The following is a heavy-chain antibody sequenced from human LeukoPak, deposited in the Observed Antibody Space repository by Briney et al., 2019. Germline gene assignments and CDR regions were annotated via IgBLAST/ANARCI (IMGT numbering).Heavy chain of an antibody. J-gene: IGHJ4*02. V-gene: IGHV4-34*01. CDR2: INHSGST. CDR3: ARDISDYYDSSGYYSARGRFDY. D-gene: IGHD3-22*01. Sequence: SETLSLTRAVYGGSFSGYYWSWIRQPPGKGLEWIGEINHSGSTNYNPSLKSRVTISVDTSKNQFSLKLSSVTAADTAVYYCARDISDYYDSSGYYSARGRFDYWGQGTLVTVSS. CDR1: GGSFSGYY.